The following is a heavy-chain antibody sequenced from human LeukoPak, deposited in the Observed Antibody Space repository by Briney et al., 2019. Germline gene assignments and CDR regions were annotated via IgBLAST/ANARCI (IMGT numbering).Heavy chain of an antibody. V-gene: IGHV4-59*01. CDR2: IYYSGST. CDR1: GGSINSSY. J-gene: IGHJ3*02. Sequence: PSETLSLTCTVSGGSINSSYWNWIRQPPGKGLEWIGYIYYSGSTNYNPSLKSRVTISVDTSKNQFSLKLSSVTAADTAVYYCARFSSSWADGGTDAFDIWGQGTMVTVSS. D-gene: IGHD6-13*01. CDR3: ARFSSSWADGGTDAFDI.